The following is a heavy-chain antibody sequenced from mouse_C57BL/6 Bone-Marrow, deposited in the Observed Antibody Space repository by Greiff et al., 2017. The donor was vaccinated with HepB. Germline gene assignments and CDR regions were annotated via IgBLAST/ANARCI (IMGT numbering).Heavy chain of an antibody. CDR3: AIYYYGSWGNYFDY. D-gene: IGHD1-1*01. CDR1: GYTFTSYW. CDR2: IYPGSGST. J-gene: IGHJ2*01. Sequence: QVQLQQPGAELVKPGASVKMSCKASGYTFTSYWITWVKQRPGQGLEWIGDIYPGSGSTNYNEKFKSKATLTVDTSSSTAYMQLSSLTSEDSAVYYCAIYYYGSWGNYFDYWGEGTTLTVSS. V-gene: IGHV1-55*01.